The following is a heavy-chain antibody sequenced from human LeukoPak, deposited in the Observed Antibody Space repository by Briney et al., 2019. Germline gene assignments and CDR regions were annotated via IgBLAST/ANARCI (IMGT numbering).Heavy chain of an antibody. CDR1: GFTFDDYA. CDR2: ISWNSGSI. D-gene: IGHD3-22*01. Sequence: TGRSLRLSCAASGFTFDDYAVHWVRQAPGKGLEWVSGISWNSGSIGYADSVKGRFTISRDNAKNSLYLQMNSLRAEDTALYYCAKGSSYYDSSGYSPFDYWGQGTLVTVSS. J-gene: IGHJ4*02. V-gene: IGHV3-9*01. CDR3: AKGSSYYDSSGYSPFDY.